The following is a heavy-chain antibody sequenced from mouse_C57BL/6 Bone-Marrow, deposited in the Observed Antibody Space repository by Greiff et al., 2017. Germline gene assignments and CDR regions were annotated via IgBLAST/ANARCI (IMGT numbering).Heavy chain of an antibody. V-gene: IGHV1-47*01. D-gene: IGHD2-1*01. J-gene: IGHJ3*01. CDR1: GYTFTPYS. CDR2: LHPYNDDT. Sequence: VQLPQSGAELVKPGASVKMSCKASGYTFTPYSIAWLKQNHGKSLGWIGNLHPYNDDTKYNEKFKGKATLTVEKSSSTVYLELSRITSDDSAVYYCARRIYYGNQGFAYWGQGTLVTVSA. CDR3: ARRIYYGNQGFAY.